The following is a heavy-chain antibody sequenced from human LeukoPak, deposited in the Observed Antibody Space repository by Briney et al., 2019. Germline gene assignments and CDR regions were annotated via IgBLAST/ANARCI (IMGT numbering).Heavy chain of an antibody. V-gene: IGHV4-59*01. J-gene: IGHJ3*02. CDR3: AREGELFFDGYAFDI. D-gene: IGHD3-16*01. CDR1: GGSISSYY. Sequence: SETLSLTCTVSGGSISSYYWSWIRQPPGKGLEWIGYIYYSGSTNYNPSLKSRVTISVDTSKNQFSLKLSSVTAADTAVYYCAREGELFFDGYAFDIWGQGTMVTVSS. CDR2: IYYSGST.